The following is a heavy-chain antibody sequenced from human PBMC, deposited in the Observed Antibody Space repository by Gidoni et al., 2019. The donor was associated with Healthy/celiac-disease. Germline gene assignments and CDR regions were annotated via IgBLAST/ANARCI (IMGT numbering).Heavy chain of an antibody. CDR1: CCSLSSSRYY. CDR2: IYYSGST. J-gene: IGHJ4*02. CDR3: ASKQTGWQWLVSRDY. V-gene: IGHV4-39*01. Sequence: QLQLQESGPGLVKPSGTLSLTCTVPCCSLSSSRYYWCCVRQPPGKGLEWSGSIYYSGSTYYNPSLKSRVTISVDTSKNQFSLKLSSVTAADTAVYYCASKQTGWQWLVSRDYWGQGTLVTVSS. D-gene: IGHD6-19*01.